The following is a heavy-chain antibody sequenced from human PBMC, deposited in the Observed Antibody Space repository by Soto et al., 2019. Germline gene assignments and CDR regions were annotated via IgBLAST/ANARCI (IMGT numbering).Heavy chain of an antibody. CDR1: GGSISSYY. D-gene: IGHD6-13*01. CDR3: ARNPPLYSSSWFNFDY. V-gene: IGHV4-59*01. J-gene: IGHJ4*02. CDR2: IYYSGST. Sequence: PSETLSLTCTVSGGSISSYYWSWIRQPPGKGLEWIGYIYYSGSTNYNPSLKSRVTISVDTSKNQFSLKLSSVTAADTAVYYCARNPPLYSSSWFNFDYWGQGTLVTVSS.